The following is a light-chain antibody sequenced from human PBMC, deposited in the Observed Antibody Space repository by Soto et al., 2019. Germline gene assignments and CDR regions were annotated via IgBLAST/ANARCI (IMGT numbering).Light chain of an antibody. J-gene: IGKJ1*01. Sequence: DIQMTQSPSTLSASVGDRVTITCRASQSISSWLAWYQQKPGKAPKLLLYDASSLESGVPSRFSGSGSGTEFTLTISSLQHDEFATYYCKQYNSYSAVGQGTKVEIK. CDR1: QSISSW. CDR2: DAS. CDR3: KQYNSYSA. V-gene: IGKV1-5*01.